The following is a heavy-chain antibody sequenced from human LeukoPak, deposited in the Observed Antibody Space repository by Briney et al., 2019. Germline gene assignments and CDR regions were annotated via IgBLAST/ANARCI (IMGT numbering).Heavy chain of an antibody. V-gene: IGHV3-9*01. CDR3: AKGGLRYFDWLFY. CDR1: GFTFDDYA. Sequence: PGGSLRLSCAASGFTFDDYAMHWVRQAPGKGLEWVSGISWNSGSIGYADSVKGRFTISRDNAKNSLYLQMNSLRAEDTAVYYCAKGGLRYFDWLFYWGQGTLVTVSS. D-gene: IGHD3-9*01. CDR2: ISWNSGSI. J-gene: IGHJ4*02.